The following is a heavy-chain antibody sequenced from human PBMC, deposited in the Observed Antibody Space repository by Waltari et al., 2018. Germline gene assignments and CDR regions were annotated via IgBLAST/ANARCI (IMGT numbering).Heavy chain of an antibody. CDR3: AKDRWGSGSCLFDY. CDR2: ISWDGGST. D-gene: IGHD1-26*01. V-gene: IGHV3-43D*04. CDR1: GFPFDDYA. Sequence: EVQLVESGGVVVLPGGSLRLSCAASGFPFDDYAMHWVRPAPGKGLEWVSLISWDGGSTYYADSVKGRFTISRDNSKNSLYLQMNSLRAEDTALYYCAKDRWGSGSCLFDYWGQGTLVTVSS. J-gene: IGHJ4*02.